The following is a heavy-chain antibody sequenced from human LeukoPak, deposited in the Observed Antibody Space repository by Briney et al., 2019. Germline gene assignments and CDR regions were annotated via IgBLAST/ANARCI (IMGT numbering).Heavy chain of an antibody. CDR2: IYTSGST. J-gene: IGHJ5*02. CDR1: GGSISSFY. CDR3: ARGSELSGYENWFDP. V-gene: IGHV4-4*07. D-gene: IGHD5-12*01. Sequence: SETLSLTCTVSGGSISSFYWTWIRQPAGKGLEWIGRIYTSGSTNYNPSLKSRVTMSVDTSKNQFSLKLSSVTAADTAVYYCARGSELSGYENWFDPWGQGTLDTVSS.